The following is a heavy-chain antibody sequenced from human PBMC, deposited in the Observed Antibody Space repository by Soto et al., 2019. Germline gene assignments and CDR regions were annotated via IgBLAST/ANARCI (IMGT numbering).Heavy chain of an antibody. D-gene: IGHD6-6*01. V-gene: IGHV4-39*01. J-gene: IGHJ4*02. CDR3: ATVYSSSGWDY. CDR1: GGYISSSSYY. Sequence: SETLSLSCTVSGGYISSSSYYWGWIRQPPGKGLEWIGSMYYSGSTYYNPSLKSRVTIXXXXSXNXLXLXXXSVSAADTAVYYCATVYSSSGWDYWGQGTLVTVS. CDR2: MYYSGST.